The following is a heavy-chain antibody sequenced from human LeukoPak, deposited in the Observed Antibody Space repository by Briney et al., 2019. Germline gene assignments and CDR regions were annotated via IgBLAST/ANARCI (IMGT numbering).Heavy chain of an antibody. D-gene: IGHD3-10*01. J-gene: IGHJ4*02. V-gene: IGHV3-23*01. CDR2: ISGSGGST. CDR3: AKDPSMVRGVSLFDY. Sequence: GGSPRLSCAASGFTFSSYAMSWVRQAPGKGLDWVSAISGSGGSTYYADSVKGRFTISRDNSKNTLYLQMNSLRAEDTAVYYCAKDPSMVRGVSLFDYWGQGTLVTVSS. CDR1: GFTFSSYA.